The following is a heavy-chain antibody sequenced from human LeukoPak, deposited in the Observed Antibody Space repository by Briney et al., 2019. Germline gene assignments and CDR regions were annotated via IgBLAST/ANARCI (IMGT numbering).Heavy chain of an antibody. V-gene: IGHV4-34*01. CDR2: INHSGST. CDR3: AREPGGSYYGSYFDY. CDR1: GGSFSGYY. D-gene: IGHD1-26*01. Sequence: PSETLSLTCAVYGGSFSGYYWSWIRQPPGKGLEWIGEINHSGSTNYNPSLKSRVTISVDTSKNQFSLKLSSVTAADTAVYYCAREPGGSYYGSYFDYWGQGTLVTVSS. J-gene: IGHJ4*02.